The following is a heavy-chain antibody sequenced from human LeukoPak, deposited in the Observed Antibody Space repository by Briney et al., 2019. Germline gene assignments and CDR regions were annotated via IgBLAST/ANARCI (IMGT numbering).Heavy chain of an antibody. D-gene: IGHD3-10*01. Sequence: SETLSLTCTVSGDPITSYYWSWIRQPPGKGLEWIGYIYYSGSTNYNPSLKSRVTISVDTSKNQFSLKLSSVTAADTAVYYCARSYYYGSGSYYNPYWYFDLWGRGTLVTVSS. CDR3: ARSYYYGSGSYYNPYWYFDL. V-gene: IGHV4-59*01. J-gene: IGHJ2*01. CDR2: IYYSGST. CDR1: GDPITSYY.